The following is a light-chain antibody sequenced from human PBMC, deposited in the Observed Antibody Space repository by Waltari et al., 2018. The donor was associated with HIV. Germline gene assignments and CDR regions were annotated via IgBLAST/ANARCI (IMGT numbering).Light chain of an antibody. Sequence: EVVMTQSPATLSVSPGERAPLACRASQSVSRNLAWYQQKPGQPPRLLIYAASTRASGVPVRISGTGSGTEFTLTISSLQSEDFAVYYCQQYDDWPRTFGQGTRVEIK. V-gene: IGKV3-15*01. J-gene: IGKJ1*01. CDR3: QQYDDWPRT. CDR2: AAS. CDR1: QSVSRN.